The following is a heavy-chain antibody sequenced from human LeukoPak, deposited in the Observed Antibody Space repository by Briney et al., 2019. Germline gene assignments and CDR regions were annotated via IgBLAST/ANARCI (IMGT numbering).Heavy chain of an antibody. Sequence: GGSLRLSCAASGFTFSSYGMHWVRQAPGKGLEWVAFIRYDGSNKYYADSVKGRFTISRDNSKNTLYLQMNSLRAEDTAVYYCAKGSLGYCSSTSCQDAFDIWGQGTMVTVSS. J-gene: IGHJ3*02. D-gene: IGHD2-2*01. V-gene: IGHV3-30*02. CDR2: IRYDGSNK. CDR3: AKGSLGYCSSTSCQDAFDI. CDR1: GFTFSSYG.